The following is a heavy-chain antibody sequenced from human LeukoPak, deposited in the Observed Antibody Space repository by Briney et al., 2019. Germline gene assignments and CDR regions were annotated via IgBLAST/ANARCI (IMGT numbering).Heavy chain of an antibody. D-gene: IGHD2-8*02. V-gene: IGHV3-48*04. CDR3: ATYRQVLLPFES. CDR1: GFTFSSYA. Sequence: AGGSLRLSCAASGFTFSSYAMSWVRQAPGKGLEWLSYISGNGGVIQYADSVKGRFTISRDNAKNLLYLQMDSLRVEDTAIYYCATYRQVLLPFESWGQGTLVTVSS. CDR2: ISGNGGVI. J-gene: IGHJ4*02.